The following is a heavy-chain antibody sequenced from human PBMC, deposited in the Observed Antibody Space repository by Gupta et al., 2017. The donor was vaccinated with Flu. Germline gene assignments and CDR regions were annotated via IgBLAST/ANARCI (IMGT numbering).Heavy chain of an antibody. D-gene: IGHD3-22*01. J-gene: IGHJ6*02. Sequence: EVQLLESGGGLVQPGGSLRLSCAASGFTFSSYAMSWVRQAPGKGLEWVSAISGSGGSTYYADSVKGRFTISRDNSKNTLYLQMNSLRAEDTAVYYCAKDLNYYDSSAPASGMDVWGQGTTVTVSS. V-gene: IGHV3-23*01. CDR1: GFTFSSYA. CDR3: AKDLNYYDSSAPASGMDV. CDR2: ISGSGGST.